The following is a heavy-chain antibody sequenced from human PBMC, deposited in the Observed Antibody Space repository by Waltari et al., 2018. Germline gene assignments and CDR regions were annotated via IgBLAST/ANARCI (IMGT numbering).Heavy chain of an antibody. Sequence: QLQLQESGPGLVKPSETLSLTCTVSGGPISSSTYYWGWIRQTPGKGLECIGSIYYSGTTYHNPSLKSRITISIDTSQNQFSLKLYSVTAADTAVYYCARLPLNYAVDVWGQGTTVTVSS. CDR2: IYYSGTT. D-gene: IGHD3-9*01. CDR3: ARLPLNYAVDV. J-gene: IGHJ6*02. V-gene: IGHV4-39*07. CDR1: GGPISSSTYY.